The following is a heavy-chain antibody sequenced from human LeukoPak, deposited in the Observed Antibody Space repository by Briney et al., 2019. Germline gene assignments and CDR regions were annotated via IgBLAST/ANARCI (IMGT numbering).Heavy chain of an antibody. V-gene: IGHV4-34*01. CDR2: INHSGST. CDR3: ARAPRIAVAGTNWFDP. D-gene: IGHD6-19*01. Sequence: PSETLSLTCAVYGGSFSGYYWSWIRQPPVKGLEWIGEINHSGSTNYNPSLKSRVTISVDTSKNQFSLKLSSVTAADTAVYYCARAPRIAVAGTNWFDPWGQGTLVTVSS. CDR1: GGSFSGYY. J-gene: IGHJ5*02.